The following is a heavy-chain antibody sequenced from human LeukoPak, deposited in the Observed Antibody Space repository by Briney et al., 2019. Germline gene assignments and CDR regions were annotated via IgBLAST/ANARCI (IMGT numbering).Heavy chain of an antibody. CDR3: AKEDDILIGYYPFDS. V-gene: IGHV3-23*01. Sequence: GGSLRLSCAASTFTFSNYAMNWVRQAPGKGLEWVSGISGSGTGTHYADSVKGRFTISRDNSKHTLYLQMNSLRAEDTAVYYCAKEDDILIGYYPFDSWGEGTLVTVSS. D-gene: IGHD3-9*01. CDR2: ISGSGTGT. J-gene: IGHJ4*02. CDR1: TFTFSNYA.